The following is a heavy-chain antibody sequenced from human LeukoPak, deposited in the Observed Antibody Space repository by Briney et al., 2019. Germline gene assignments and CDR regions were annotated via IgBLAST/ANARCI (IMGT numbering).Heavy chain of an antibody. D-gene: IGHD3-22*01. J-gene: IGHJ5*02. Sequence: GGSLRLSCAASGFTFSSYAMSWVRQAPGKGLEWVSAISGSGGSTYYADSVKGRFTISRDNSKNTLYLQMNSLRAEDTAVYYCANTPSYYYDSSGYYGWFDPWGQGTLVTISS. CDR1: GFTFSSYA. V-gene: IGHV3-23*01. CDR2: ISGSGGST. CDR3: ANTPSYYYDSSGYYGWFDP.